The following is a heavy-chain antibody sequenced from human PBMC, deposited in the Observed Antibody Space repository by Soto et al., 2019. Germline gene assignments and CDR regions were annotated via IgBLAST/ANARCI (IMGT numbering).Heavy chain of an antibody. V-gene: IGHV3-7*03. CDR3: ARDQLRRPAQAFFYGSDV. Sequence: GGSLRLTCEFSGFTLSMYSMTWVRQAPGKGLEWVAKIPQEGSDGHYVDSVKGRFTISRDNAKNSVYLQMNSLRAEDTAVYYCARDQLRRPAQAFFYGSDVWGQGAQVTVSS. CDR1: GFTLSMYS. J-gene: IGHJ6*01. CDR2: IPQEGSDG.